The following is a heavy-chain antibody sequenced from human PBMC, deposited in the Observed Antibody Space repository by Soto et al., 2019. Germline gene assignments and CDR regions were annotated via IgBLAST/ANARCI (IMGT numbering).Heavy chain of an antibody. CDR2: IYYSGST. J-gene: IGHJ5*02. CDR3: ARDPEIIKYGSGSYSPSGFDP. V-gene: IGHV4-31*02. CDR1: GGSISSGGYY. Sequence: SETLSITWTVSGGSISSGGYYWIWIRQHPGKGLEWFGYIYYSGSTYYNPSLKSRVTISVDTSKNQFSLKLSSVTAADTAVYYCARDPEIIKYGSGSYSPSGFDPWGQGTLVTVSS. D-gene: IGHD3-10*01.